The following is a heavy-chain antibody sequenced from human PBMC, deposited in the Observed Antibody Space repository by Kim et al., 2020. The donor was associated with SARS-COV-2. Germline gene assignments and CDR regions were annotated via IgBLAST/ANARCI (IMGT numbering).Heavy chain of an antibody. Sequence: SETLSLTCTVSGGSISSGGYYWSWIRQHPGKGLEWIGYIYYSGSTYYNPSLKSRVTISVDTSKNQFSLKLSSVTAADTAVYYCARSFGVAPTVNYWGQGTLVTVSP. CDR2: IYYSGST. D-gene: IGHD3-3*01. J-gene: IGHJ4*02. CDR1: GGSISSGGYY. CDR3: ARSFGVAPTVNY. V-gene: IGHV4-31*03.